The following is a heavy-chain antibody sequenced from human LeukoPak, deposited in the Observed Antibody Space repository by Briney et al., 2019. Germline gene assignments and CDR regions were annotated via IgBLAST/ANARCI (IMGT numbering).Heavy chain of an antibody. D-gene: IGHD2-15*01. J-gene: IGHJ4*02. CDR1: GFTSSSYW. V-gene: IGHV3-74*01. Sequence: GGSLRLACAAAGFTSSSYWMHWVRQAPGKGLVWVSRINSDGSSTSYADSVKGRFTISRDNSKNTLYLQMNSLRAEDTAVYYCAKVIYKGYCSGGSCYTEDYWGQGTLVTVSS. CDR3: AKVIYKGYCSGGSCYTEDY. CDR2: INSDGSST.